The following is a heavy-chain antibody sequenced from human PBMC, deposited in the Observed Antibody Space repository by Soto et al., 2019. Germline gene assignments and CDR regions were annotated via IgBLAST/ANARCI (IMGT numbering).Heavy chain of an antibody. Sequence: SGDSVSSYSAAWNWIRQSPSGGLEWLGRTYYRSRFFSDYAESVKSRIIINPDTSKNQFSLQLKSVTPEDTAVYYCARDRYSSSGWFDPWGQGTPVTVSS. V-gene: IGHV6-1*01. CDR2: TYYRSRFFS. CDR3: ARDRYSSSGWFDP. J-gene: IGHJ5*02. CDR1: GDSVSSYSAA. D-gene: IGHD6-6*01.